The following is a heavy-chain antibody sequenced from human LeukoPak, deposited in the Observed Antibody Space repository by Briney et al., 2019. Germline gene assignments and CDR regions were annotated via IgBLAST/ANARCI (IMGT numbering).Heavy chain of an antibody. Sequence: PGGSLRLSCAASGFTFSSYWMHWVRQAPGKGLVWVSLISSDGSSTYYADSVKGRFTISRDNAKNTLYLQMNSLRAEDTAVYYCARDQIVGATGFGYWGQGTLVTVCS. CDR1: GFTFSSYW. J-gene: IGHJ4*02. V-gene: IGHV3-74*01. CDR3: ARDQIVGATGFGY. D-gene: IGHD1-26*01. CDR2: ISSDGSST.